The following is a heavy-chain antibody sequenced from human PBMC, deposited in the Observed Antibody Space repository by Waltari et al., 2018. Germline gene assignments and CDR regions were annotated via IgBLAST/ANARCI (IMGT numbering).Heavy chain of an antibody. J-gene: IGHJ4*02. Sequence: QVQVEESGEVKRPGSSARVSCQAYGDTLGTYAFSWVRQAPGKPFEWMGEIIPVYNEVMSAQNFQGRLTISAHEPTTTVFMELSSLRPEDTAVYYCALVDLTVDSRTYYFDFWGQGKLVVVSA. CDR3: ALVDLTVDSRTYYFDF. CDR1: GDTLGTYA. CDR2: IIPVYNEV. D-gene: IGHD1-20*01. V-gene: IGHV1-69*01.